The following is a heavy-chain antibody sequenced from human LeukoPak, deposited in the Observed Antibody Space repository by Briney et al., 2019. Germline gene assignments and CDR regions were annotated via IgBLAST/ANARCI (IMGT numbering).Heavy chain of an antibody. J-gene: IGHJ4*02. CDR3: ARLDYYDSSGQYYFDY. CDR2: IYYSGST. CDR1: GGSISSYY. Sequence: SETLSLTCTVSGGSISSYYWSWIRQPPGKGLEWIGYIYYSGSTNYNPSLKSRVTISVDTSKNQFSLKLSSVTAADTAVYYCARLDYYDSSGQYYFDYWGQGTLVTVSS. D-gene: IGHD3-22*01. V-gene: IGHV4-59*08.